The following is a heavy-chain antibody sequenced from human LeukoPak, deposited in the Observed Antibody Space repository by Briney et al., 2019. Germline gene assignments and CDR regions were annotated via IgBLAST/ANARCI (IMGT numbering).Heavy chain of an antibody. CDR3: AKAYSENYWRAAFEI. CDR1: GFTFSSYG. V-gene: IGHV3-30*18. Sequence: PGRSLRLSCAASGFTFSSYGMHWVRQAPGKGLEWVAVMSYDGSNKYYADSVKGRFTISRDNSKNTLYLQMNSLRAKDTAVYYCAKAYSENYWRAAFEIWGQGTMVTVSS. J-gene: IGHJ3*02. CDR2: MSYDGSNK. D-gene: IGHD1-26*01.